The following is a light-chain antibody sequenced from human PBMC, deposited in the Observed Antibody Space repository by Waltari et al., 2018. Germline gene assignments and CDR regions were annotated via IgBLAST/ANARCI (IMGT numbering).Light chain of an antibody. CDR3: QQSYTTPRTYKNPRT. J-gene: IGKJ1*01. CDR2: AAS. Sequence: DIQLTQSPSSLSASVGDRVSITCRASESIGNRLNWYQQRPGKAPKLLIYAASTLQSGVPSRFTCSGSGTDFTLTIGSLQPEDFATYYCQQSYTTPRTYKNPRTFGQGTQVEIK. V-gene: IGKV1-39*01. CDR1: ESIGNR.